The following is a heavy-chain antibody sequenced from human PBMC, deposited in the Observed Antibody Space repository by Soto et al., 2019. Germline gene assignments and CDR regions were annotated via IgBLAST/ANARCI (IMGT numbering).Heavy chain of an antibody. CDR2: TRNKANTYST. D-gene: IGHD3-10*01. Sequence: PGGSLRLSCAPSGFTFSDHFMDWVRQAPEKGLEWVGRTRNKANTYSTEYAASVKGRFTISREDSKNALYQEMSSLKTEDTSVYYCARVRFFGSWCYHIGDCDQWGHGTLVTV. J-gene: IGHJ4*01. CDR3: ARVRFFGSWCYHIGDCDQ. CDR1: GFTFSDHF. V-gene: IGHV3-72*01.